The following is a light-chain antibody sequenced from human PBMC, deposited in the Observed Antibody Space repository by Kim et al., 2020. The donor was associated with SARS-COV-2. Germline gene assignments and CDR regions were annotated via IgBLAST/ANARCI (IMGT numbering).Light chain of an antibody. Sequence: EILLTQSPATLFLSPGERATLSCSASLSVSSYLAWYQQKPGQASRILIYDATNRATGIPARFSGSGYGTDFTLTISSAEPEDFAVYFCQQRSHKLPHTFG. V-gene: IGKV3-11*01. J-gene: IGKJ3*01. CDR2: DAT. CDR3: QQRSHKLPHT. CDR1: LSVSSY.